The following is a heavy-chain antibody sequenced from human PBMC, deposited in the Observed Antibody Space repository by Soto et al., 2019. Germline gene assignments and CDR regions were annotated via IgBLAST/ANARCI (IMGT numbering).Heavy chain of an antibody. V-gene: IGHV1-18*01. CDR1: GYTFTSYG. Sequence: ASVKVSCKASGYTFTSYGISWVRQAPGQGLEWMGWISAYNGNTNYAQKLQGRVTMTTDTSTSTAYMELRSLRSDDTAVYYCARDCSGGSCYSYYYYYGMDVWGQGTTVTVFS. J-gene: IGHJ6*02. CDR3: ARDCSGGSCYSYYYYYGMDV. CDR2: ISAYNGNT. D-gene: IGHD2-15*01.